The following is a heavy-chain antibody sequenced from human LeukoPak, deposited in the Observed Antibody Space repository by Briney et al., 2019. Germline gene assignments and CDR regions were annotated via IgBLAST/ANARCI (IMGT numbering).Heavy chain of an antibody. Sequence: GGSLRLSCAASGFTFSSYWMTWVRQAPGKGLEWVANIRQDGGDKYYVDSVKGRFTISRDNAESSLFLQMNRLRREDTAVYYCVRDSYTKACLFQGEDYWGQGTLVTVSS. J-gene: IGHJ4*02. D-gene: IGHD2-21*01. CDR3: VRDSYTKACLFQGEDY. CDR2: IRQDGGDK. V-gene: IGHV3-7*01. CDR1: GFTFSSYW.